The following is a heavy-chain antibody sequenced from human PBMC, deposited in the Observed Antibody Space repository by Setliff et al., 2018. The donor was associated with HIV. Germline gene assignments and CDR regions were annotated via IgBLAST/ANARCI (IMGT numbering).Heavy chain of an antibody. CDR1: GDSISTDY. V-gene: IGHV4-59*08. J-gene: IGHJ4*02. CDR2: IYNSAST. Sequence: ETLSLTCTVSGDSISTDYWTWIRQPPGKGLEWIGYIYNSASTSYNPSLKSRVTISVDTSKNQFSLKLSSVTAADTAVYYCARHSPSDYWGQGTLVTVAS. CDR3: ARHSPSDY.